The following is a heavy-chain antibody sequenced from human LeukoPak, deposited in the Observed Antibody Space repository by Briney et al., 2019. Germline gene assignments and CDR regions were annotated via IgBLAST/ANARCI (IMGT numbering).Heavy chain of an antibody. Sequence: PGGSLRLSCAASGFTFSSYVMHWVRQAPGKGLEWVAIISYDGSNEYYADSVKGRFTISRDNSKNTLYLQMNSLRAADTAVYYCARGPNYDILTGYKKNKELQFDPWGQGTLVTVSS. D-gene: IGHD3-9*01. CDR3: ARGPNYDILTGYKKNKELQFDP. V-gene: IGHV3-30*04. CDR1: GFTFSSYV. CDR2: ISYDGSNE. J-gene: IGHJ5*02.